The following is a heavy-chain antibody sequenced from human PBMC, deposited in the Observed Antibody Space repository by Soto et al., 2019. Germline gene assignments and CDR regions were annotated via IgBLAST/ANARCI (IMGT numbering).Heavy chain of an antibody. V-gene: IGHV5-10-1*01. D-gene: IGHD2-15*01. CDR1: GYSFTNYW. CDR2: IDPSDSYT. Sequence: GESLKISCKGSGYSFTNYWISWVRQMPGKGLEWMGKIDPSDSYTNYSPSFQGHVTISADKSITTAYLQWSSLKASDTAMFYCERHRGGSWQNWFELWGQGTLVTVSS. CDR3: ERHRGGSWQNWFEL. J-gene: IGHJ5*02.